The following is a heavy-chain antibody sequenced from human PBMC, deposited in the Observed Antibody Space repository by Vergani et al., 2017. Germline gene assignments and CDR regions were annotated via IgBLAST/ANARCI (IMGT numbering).Heavy chain of an antibody. D-gene: IGHD2-15*01. CDR1: GGSINSHNYY. Sequence: QVQLQESGPGLVKPSQTLSLTCTVSGGSINSHNYYWSWIRQPAGEGLEWIKRIHTSGSTNYNPSLQSRVTMSDDTSKNQFSLDLTSVTAADTAVYFCARGNCLGGSCYKRRFDYWGQGILVTVSS. CDR3: ARGNCLGGSCYKRRFDY. CDR2: IHTSGST. V-gene: IGHV4-61*02. J-gene: IGHJ4*02.